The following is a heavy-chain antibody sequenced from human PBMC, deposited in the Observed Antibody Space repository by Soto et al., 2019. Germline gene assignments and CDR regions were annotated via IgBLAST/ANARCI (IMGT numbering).Heavy chain of an antibody. D-gene: IGHD6-19*01. Sequence: QVQLVESGGGVVQPGRSLRLSCAASGFTFSSYGMHWVRQAPGKGLEWVAVISYDEINKYYADSVKGRFTISRDNSKNTLYLQMNSLRAEDTAVYSCAKGSLAVADYWGQGTLVTVSS. CDR3: AKGSLAVADY. J-gene: IGHJ4*02. CDR1: GFTFSSYG. V-gene: IGHV3-30*18. CDR2: ISYDEINK.